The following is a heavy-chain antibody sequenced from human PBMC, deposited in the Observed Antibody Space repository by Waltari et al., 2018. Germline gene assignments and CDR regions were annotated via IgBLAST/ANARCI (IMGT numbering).Heavy chain of an antibody. D-gene: IGHD2-2*01. CDR2: IDPSDSFR. CDR1: GYRFTSHP. J-gene: IGHJ4*02. V-gene: IGHV5-10-1*01. CDR3: VRHRTTYPLEIDY. Sequence: EVQLVQSGAEVKKPEESLRIPCEGSGYRFTSHPFSGVRQMPGKGLAWVGRIDPSDSFRNYGPAFEGHVTISVDQSLRTAYLQWDSLKASDTAIYYCVRHRTTYPLEIDYWGQGTLVTVSS.